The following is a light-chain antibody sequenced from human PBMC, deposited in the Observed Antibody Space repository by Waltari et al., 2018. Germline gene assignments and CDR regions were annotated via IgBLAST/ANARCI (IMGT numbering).Light chain of an antibody. V-gene: IGKV3-11*01. CDR2: DAS. CDR1: QSVSSS. Sequence: EIVLTQSPATLSLSSGDRATLSCRASQSVSSSLAWYQQRPGQAPRLLIYDASNMATGIPSRFSGSGSGTDFTLTISSLEPEDFAVYYCQQRSSWPLTFGGGTKVEVK. CDR3: QQRSSWPLT. J-gene: IGKJ4*01.